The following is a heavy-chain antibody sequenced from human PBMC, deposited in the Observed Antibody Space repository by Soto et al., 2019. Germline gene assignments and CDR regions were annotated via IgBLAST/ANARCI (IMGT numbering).Heavy chain of an antibody. J-gene: IGHJ6*03. Sequence: SETLSLTCTVSGGSISSGGYYWSWIRQHPGKGLEWIGYIYYSGSTYYNPSLKSRVTISVDTSKNQFSLKLSSVTAADTAVYYCARVVLRDIVVVPAAASYYYMDVWGKGTTVT. CDR3: ARVVLRDIVVVPAAASYYYMDV. V-gene: IGHV4-31*03. D-gene: IGHD2-2*01. CDR2: IYYSGST. CDR1: GGSISSGGYY.